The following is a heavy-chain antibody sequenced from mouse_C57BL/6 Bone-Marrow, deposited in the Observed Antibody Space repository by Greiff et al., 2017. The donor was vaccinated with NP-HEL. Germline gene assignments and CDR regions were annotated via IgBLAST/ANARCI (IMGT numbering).Heavy chain of an antibody. CDR1: GYTFTSYW. CDR2: IYPSDSET. D-gene: IGHD2-5*01. J-gene: IGHJ2*01. V-gene: IGHV1-61*01. Sequence: QVQLKQPGAELVRPGSSVKLSCKASGYTFTSYWMDWVKQRPGQGLEWIGNIYPSDSETHYNQKFKDKATLTVDKSSSTAYMQLSSLTSEDSAVYYCAREGNGLCSNPYYFDYWGQGTTLTVSS. CDR3: AREGNGLCSNPYYFDY.